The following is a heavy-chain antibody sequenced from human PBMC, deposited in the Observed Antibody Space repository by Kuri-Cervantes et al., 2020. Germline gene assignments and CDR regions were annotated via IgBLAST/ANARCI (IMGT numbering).Heavy chain of an antibody. V-gene: IGHV3-53*01. CDR2: IFSGGFGGTT. D-gene: IGHD3-3*01. CDR3: IRLDDFWSGLDY. CDR1: GFTVSSHY. J-gene: IGHJ4*02. Sequence: GGSLRLSCAASGFTVSSHYMNWVRQAPGRGLEWVAVIFSGGFGGTTYYADSVKGRFTISSDNSKNTAYLQMNSLKTEDTAVYYCIRLDDFWSGLDYWGQGALVTVSS.